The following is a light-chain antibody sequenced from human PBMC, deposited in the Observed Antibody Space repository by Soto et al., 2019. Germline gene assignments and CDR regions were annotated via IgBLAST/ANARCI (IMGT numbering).Light chain of an antibody. V-gene: IGLV2-11*01. CDR3: CAYAGSYNSV. J-gene: IGLJ1*01. Sequence: QSALTQPRSVSGSPGQSVTISCTGTSSDVGGYDYVSWYQQHPGKAPKLMIYDVSERPSGVPDRFSGSKSVNTASLTISGLQVADEADYYCCAYAGSYNSVFGTGTKLTV. CDR1: SSDVGGYDY. CDR2: DVS.